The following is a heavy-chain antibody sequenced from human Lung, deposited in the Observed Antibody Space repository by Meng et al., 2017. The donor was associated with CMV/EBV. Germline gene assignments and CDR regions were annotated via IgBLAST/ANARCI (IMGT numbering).Heavy chain of an antibody. Sequence: LXCTISGDSISSGYYWDWIRQPPGKVLDLLGTIYQNGATYYNPSLRGRVTISVDTSKNQFPLVLTSVNAADTAVYYCACDLQRWLQSGAFDYWGQGTXVTVSS. D-gene: IGHD5-24*01. CDR2: IYQNGAT. J-gene: IGHJ4*02. V-gene: IGHV4-38-2*02. CDR1: GDSISSGYY. CDR3: ACDLQRWLQSGAFDY.